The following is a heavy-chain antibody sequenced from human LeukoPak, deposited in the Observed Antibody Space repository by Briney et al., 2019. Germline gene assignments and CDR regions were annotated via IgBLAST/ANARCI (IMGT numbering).Heavy chain of an antibody. V-gene: IGHV4-4*07. CDR1: GGSISSYY. CDR2: FYTSGST. J-gene: IGHJ4*02. D-gene: IGHD3-22*01. Sequence: PSETLSLTCTVSGGSISSYYWSWIRQPPGKGLEWIGRFYTSGSTKYNPSLKSRVTMSEDTSKNQFSLKLSSVTAADTAVYYCATPDSSGYYYLFWGQGTLVTVSS. CDR3: ATPDSSGYYYLF.